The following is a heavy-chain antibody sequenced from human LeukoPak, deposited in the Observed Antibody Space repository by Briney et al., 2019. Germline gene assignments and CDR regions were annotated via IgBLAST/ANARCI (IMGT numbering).Heavy chain of an antibody. CDR2: INPNSGGT. Sequence: ASVKVSCKASGYTFTGYYMHWVRQAPGQGLEWMGRINPNSGGTNYAQKLQGRVTMTTDTSTSTAYMELRSLRSDDTAVYYCARRWIAAAGDNWFDPWGQGTLVTVSS. CDR1: GYTFTGYY. CDR3: ARRWIAAAGDNWFDP. D-gene: IGHD6-13*01. V-gene: IGHV1-2*06. J-gene: IGHJ5*02.